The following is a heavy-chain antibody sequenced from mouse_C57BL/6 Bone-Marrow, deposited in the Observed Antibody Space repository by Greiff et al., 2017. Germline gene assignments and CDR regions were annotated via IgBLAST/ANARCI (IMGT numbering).Heavy chain of an antibody. CDR1: GFTFSSYA. CDR2: ISDGGSYT. D-gene: IGHD2-3*01. J-gene: IGHJ3*01. CDR3: AWLLPFAY. Sequence: EVQLVESGGGLVKPGGSLKLSCAASGFTFSSYAMSGVRQTPEKRLEWVATISDGGSYTYYPDNVKGRFTISRDNAKNNLYLQMSHLKSEDTAMYYCAWLLPFAYWGQGTLVTVSA. V-gene: IGHV5-4*01.